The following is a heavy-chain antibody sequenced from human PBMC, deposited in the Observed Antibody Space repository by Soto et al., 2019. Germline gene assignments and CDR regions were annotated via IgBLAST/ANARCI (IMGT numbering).Heavy chain of an antibody. D-gene: IGHD6-19*01. Sequence: PGGSLRLSCAASGFMFSAYWMSWVRQAPGKGLEWVANIHGDGGKIYYVDSVKGRFTISRDTSITTVYMELNSLRSDDTAVYYCARGRSVAGKKFDYWGQGTLVTVSS. CDR1: GFMFSAYW. V-gene: IGHV3-7*03. CDR3: ARGRSVAGKKFDY. CDR2: IHGDGGKI. J-gene: IGHJ4*02.